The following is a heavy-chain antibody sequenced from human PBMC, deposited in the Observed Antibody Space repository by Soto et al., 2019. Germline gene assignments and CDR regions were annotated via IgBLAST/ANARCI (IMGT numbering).Heavy chain of an antibody. J-gene: IGHJ4*02. V-gene: IGHV1-69*13. CDR3: ARGPDRSGFYLFDF. CDR1: GGTFSNHA. D-gene: IGHD3-22*01. CDR2: IIPISGTT. Sequence: SVKVSCKASGGTFSNHAISWLRQAPGQGPEWMGGIIPISGTTSYPQKFQGRVTISADESMTTAYMELSSLRSDDTAVYYCARGPDRSGFYLFDFWGQGTLVTVSS.